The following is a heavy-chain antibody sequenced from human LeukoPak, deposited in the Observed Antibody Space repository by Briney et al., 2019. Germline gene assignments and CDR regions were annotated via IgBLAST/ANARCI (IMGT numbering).Heavy chain of an antibody. CDR2: MNPNSGNT. D-gene: IGHD6-19*01. CDR1: GYTFTSYD. J-gene: IGHJ6*02. Sequence: ASVKVSCKASGYTFTSYDINWVRQATGQGLEWMGWMNPNSGNTGYAQKFQGRVTMTRNTSISTAYMGLSSLRSEDTAVYYCARGATWQWLVPGYYYYYGMDVWGQGTTVTVSS. V-gene: IGHV1-8*01. CDR3: ARGATWQWLVPGYYYYYGMDV.